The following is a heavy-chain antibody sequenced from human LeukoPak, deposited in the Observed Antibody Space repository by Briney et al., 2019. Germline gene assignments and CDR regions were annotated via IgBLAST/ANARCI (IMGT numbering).Heavy chain of an antibody. J-gene: IGHJ5*02. CDR2: ISSSGSTI. V-gene: IGHV3-11*01. D-gene: IGHD3-10*01. Sequence: XGSLRLTCAASGFTFSDYYMSWIRQAPGKGLEGVSYISSSGSTIYYADSVKGRFTISRDNAKNSLYLQMNSLRAEDTAVYYCARDPLDYYGSGSYPWGQGTLVTVSS. CDR1: GFTFSDYY. CDR3: ARDPLDYYGSGSYP.